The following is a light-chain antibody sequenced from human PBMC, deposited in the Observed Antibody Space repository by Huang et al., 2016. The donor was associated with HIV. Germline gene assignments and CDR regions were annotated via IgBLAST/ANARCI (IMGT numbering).Light chain of an antibody. CDR3: QQYYNSFWT. CDR2: WAT. Sequence: DIVMTQSPDSLTVSLGERAPIHCKSSQSLLYSSKKKNYRNWYQQKSGQPPKLLIYWATARESGVPDRFSGRGSGTNFTLTIDSLQADDVAVYYCQQYYNSFWTFGQGTKVQIK. J-gene: IGKJ1*01. CDR1: QSLLYSSKKKNY. V-gene: IGKV4-1*01.